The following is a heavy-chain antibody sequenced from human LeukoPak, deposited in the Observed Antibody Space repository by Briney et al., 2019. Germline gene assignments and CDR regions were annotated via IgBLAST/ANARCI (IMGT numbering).Heavy chain of an antibody. CDR1: GFTFSSFA. V-gene: IGHV3-23*01. CDR3: AKGGSATITTGGFDP. J-gene: IGHJ5*02. CDR2: ISGSGTGT. D-gene: IGHD4-11*01. Sequence: GGSLRLSCTASGFTFSSFAMTWVRQAPGKGLEWVSDISGSGTGTYHADSVKGRFTISRDNSKNTLYLQMSSLGAEDTAVYYCAKGGSATITTGGFDPWGQGTLVTVSS.